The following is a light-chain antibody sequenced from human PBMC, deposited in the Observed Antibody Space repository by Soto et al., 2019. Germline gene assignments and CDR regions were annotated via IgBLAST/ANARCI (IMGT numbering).Light chain of an antibody. J-gene: IGKJ2*01. CDR3: QQSYSTPPS. Sequence: DLQMTQSPSSLSASVGDRVTITCRASQSISSYLNWYQQKPGKAPTLLIYAASSLQSGVPSRFSVSGSGTDFTLTISSLQPEDFATYYCQQSYSTPPSFGQGTKLEIK. V-gene: IGKV1-39*01. CDR1: QSISSY. CDR2: AAS.